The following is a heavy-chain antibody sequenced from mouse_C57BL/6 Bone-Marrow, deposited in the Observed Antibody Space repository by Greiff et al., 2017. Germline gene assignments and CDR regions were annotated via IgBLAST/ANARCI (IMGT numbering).Heavy chain of an antibody. V-gene: IGHV3-1*02. Sequence: QSGPDLVKPSQSLSLTCTVTGYSITSGFNWHWVRQFPGNKLEWMGYIHYNGNTNYNPSLKSRFSITRDTSKNQFFLQLKSVTTEDTATYYCAGAPGVMDYWGQGTSVTVSS. CDR2: IHYNGNT. J-gene: IGHJ4*01. CDR1: GYSITSGFN. CDR3: AGAPGVMDY.